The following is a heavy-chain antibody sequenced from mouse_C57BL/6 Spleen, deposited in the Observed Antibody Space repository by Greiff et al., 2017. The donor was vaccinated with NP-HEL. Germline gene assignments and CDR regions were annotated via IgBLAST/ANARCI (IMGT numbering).Heavy chain of an antibody. Sequence: QVQLKQPGAELVKPGASVKMSCKASGYTFTSYWITWVKQRPGQGLEWIGDIYPGSGSTNYNEKFKSKATLTVDTSSSTAYMQLRSLTSEDSAVYYCARYSYGIRGLFAFWGHGTLVTVSA. CDR1: GYTFTSYW. CDR3: ARYSYGIRGLFAF. CDR2: IYPGSGST. D-gene: IGHD1-1*01. J-gene: IGHJ3*01. V-gene: IGHV1-55*01.